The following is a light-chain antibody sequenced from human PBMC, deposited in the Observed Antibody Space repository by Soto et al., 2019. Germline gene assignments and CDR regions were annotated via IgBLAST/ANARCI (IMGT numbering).Light chain of an antibody. CDR2: GTS. V-gene: IGKV3-15*01. CDR1: QSISSK. CDR3: EQYDSWLQIT. J-gene: IGKJ5*01. Sequence: EIVMTQSPATFSVSPGERATLSCRASQSISSKVGWYQQRPGQAPRLLMYGTSTRATGIPARFSGSGSGTEFTLTSSSLESEDSAVYYCEQYDSWLQITFGQGTRLEIK.